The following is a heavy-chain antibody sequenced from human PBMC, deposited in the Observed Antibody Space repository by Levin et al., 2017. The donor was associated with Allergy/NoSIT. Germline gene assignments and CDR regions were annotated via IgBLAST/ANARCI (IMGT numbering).Heavy chain of an antibody. D-gene: IGHD1-1*01. V-gene: IGHV3-30-3*01. Sequence: GESLKISCAASGFTFSNYAMHWVRQAPGKGLEWVGVISDDRSSEFYIDSVKGRFTISRDNSKNRLYLQMDSLRAEDTALYYCVREIAEEGTWGQGTLVIVSS. CDR2: ISDDRSSE. CDR1: GFTFSNYA. J-gene: IGHJ4*02. CDR3: VREIAEEGT.